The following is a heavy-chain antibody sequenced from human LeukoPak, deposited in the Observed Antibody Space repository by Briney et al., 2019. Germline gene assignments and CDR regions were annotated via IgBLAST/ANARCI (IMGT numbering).Heavy chain of an antibody. CDR3: ARDSGGYSYAY. CDR2: IYYSGST. D-gene: IGHD5-18*01. CDR1: GGSISSYY. Sequence: SDTLSLTCTVSGGSISSYYWSWIRQPPGKGLEWIGYIYYSGSTNYNPSLKSRVTISVDTSKNQFSLKLSSVTAADTAVYYCARDSGGYSYAYWGQGTLVTVSS. J-gene: IGHJ4*02. V-gene: IGHV4-59*01.